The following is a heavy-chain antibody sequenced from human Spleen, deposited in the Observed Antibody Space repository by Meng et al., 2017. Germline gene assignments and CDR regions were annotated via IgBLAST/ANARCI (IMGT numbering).Heavy chain of an antibody. CDR1: GASISTNNY. CDR3: AKHGVWLIWVAN. Sequence: QLQLQESGPGLVKPSETLSLTCNVSGASISTNNYWGWIRQPPGKGREWIGRIHYSGTTYHNPSLWGRVTISADTSKNQFSLKLSSVTAADTAVYYCAKHGVWLIWVANWGQGTLVTVSS. V-gene: IGHV4-39*01. J-gene: IGHJ4*02. CDR2: IHYSGTT. D-gene: IGHD6-19*01.